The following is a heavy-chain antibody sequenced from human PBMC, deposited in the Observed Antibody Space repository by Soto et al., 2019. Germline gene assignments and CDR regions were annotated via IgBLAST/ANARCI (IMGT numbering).Heavy chain of an antibody. Sequence: QLQLQESGSGLVKPSQTLSLTCAVSGGSISSGGYSWSWIRQPPGKGLEWIGYIYHSGSTYYNPSLMSRVTLSLDRSKNQFSLKLSSVTAADTAVYYCARDRGDYDFWSGYYQAGAFDIWGQGTMVTVSS. CDR2: IYHSGST. V-gene: IGHV4-30-2*01. D-gene: IGHD3-3*01. J-gene: IGHJ3*02. CDR1: GGSISSGGYS. CDR3: ARDRGDYDFWSGYYQAGAFDI.